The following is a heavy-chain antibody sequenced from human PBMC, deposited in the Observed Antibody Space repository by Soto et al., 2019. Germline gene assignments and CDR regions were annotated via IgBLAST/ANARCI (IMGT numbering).Heavy chain of an antibody. CDR2: IKQDGSEK. D-gene: IGHD3-22*01. CDR3: ATEATYYYDSSGYYYAPGFDY. V-gene: IGHV3-7*01. CDR1: GFTFSRYW. J-gene: IGHJ4*02. Sequence: GGSLRLSCAASGFTFSRYWMIWVREAPGKGLEWVANIKQDGSEKYYVDSVKGRFTISRDNAKNSLYLQMNSLRAEDTAVYYCATEATYYYDSSGYYYAPGFDYWGQGTLVTVSS.